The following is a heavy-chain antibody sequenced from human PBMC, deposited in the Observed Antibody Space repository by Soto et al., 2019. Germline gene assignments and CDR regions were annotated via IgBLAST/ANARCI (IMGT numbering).Heavy chain of an antibody. V-gene: IGHV1-18*04. CDR2: ISAYNGNT. D-gene: IGHD2-15*01. CDR1: GFAVTSCG. Sequence: APMQVSWNACGFAVTSCGSMWVRQAPKQGLGWVGWISAYNGNTNYAQKLQGRVTMTTDTSTSTAYMELRSLRSDDTAVYYCARDKGYCSGGSCYRGVSAFDIWGQGTMVT. CDR3: ARDKGYCSGGSCYRGVSAFDI. J-gene: IGHJ3*02.